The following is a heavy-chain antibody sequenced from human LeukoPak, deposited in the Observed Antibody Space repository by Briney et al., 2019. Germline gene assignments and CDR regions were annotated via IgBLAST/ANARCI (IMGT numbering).Heavy chain of an antibody. D-gene: IGHD2-15*01. CDR3: ARDCSGGSCYGAFDI. J-gene: IGHJ3*02. CDR1: GASIRSGDYY. CDR2: IYDSGST. Sequence: SETLSLTCTASGASIRSGDYYWSWIRQPPGKGLEWIGYIYDSGSTYYNPSLKSRITISVDTSGNRFSLKLSSVTATDTAVYYCARDCSGGSCYGAFDIWGQGTMVTVSS. V-gene: IGHV4-30-4*01.